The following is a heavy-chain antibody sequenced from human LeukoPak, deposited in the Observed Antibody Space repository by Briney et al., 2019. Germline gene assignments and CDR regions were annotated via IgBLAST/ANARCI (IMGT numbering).Heavy chain of an antibody. D-gene: IGHD6-13*01. CDR3: ARHRYSSSWYNYYYMDV. V-gene: IGHV4-39*01. J-gene: IGHJ6*03. CDR2: IYYSGIT. CDR1: GGSISSSSYY. Sequence: SETLSLTCTACGGSISSSSYYWGWIRQPPGKGLARIGRIYYSGITYYNPSLKSRITISVDTSKNQYSLKLRSVTAADTAVYYCARHRYSSSWYNYYYMDVCGKGTKVSVSS.